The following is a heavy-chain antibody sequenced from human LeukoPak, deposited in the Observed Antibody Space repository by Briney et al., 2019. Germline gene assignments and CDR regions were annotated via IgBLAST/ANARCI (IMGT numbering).Heavy chain of an antibody. J-gene: IGHJ3*02. Sequence: PGASVKVSCKASGYTFTSYGISWVRQAPGQGLEWMGWISAYNGNTNYAQKLQGRVTMTTDTSTSTAYMELRSLRSDDTAVYYCARIWHYYDSSGAFDIWGQGTMVTVSS. CDR3: ARIWHYYDSSGAFDI. CDR1: GYTFTSYG. D-gene: IGHD3-22*01. V-gene: IGHV1-18*01. CDR2: ISAYNGNT.